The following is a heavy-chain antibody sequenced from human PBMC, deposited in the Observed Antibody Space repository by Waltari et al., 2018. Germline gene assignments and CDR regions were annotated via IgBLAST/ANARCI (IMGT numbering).Heavy chain of an antibody. CDR2: IYHSGST. D-gene: IGHD6-19*01. Sequence: QVQLQESGPGLVKPSETLSLTCAVSGYSISSGYYWGWIRQPPGKGLEWIGSIYHSGSTYYTPSLKSRVTISVDTSKNQFSLKLSSVTAADTAVYYCASYSSGRFFDYWGQGTLVTVSS. CDR3: ASYSSGRFFDY. V-gene: IGHV4-38-2*01. J-gene: IGHJ4*02. CDR1: GYSISSGYY.